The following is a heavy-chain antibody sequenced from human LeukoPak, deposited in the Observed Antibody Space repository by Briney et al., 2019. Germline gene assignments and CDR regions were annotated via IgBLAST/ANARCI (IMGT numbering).Heavy chain of an antibody. CDR1: GGSISSYY. V-gene: IGHV4-4*07. CDR3: ARSVDTAMVPAFDI. D-gene: IGHD5-18*01. Sequence: SETLSLTCTVSGGSISSYYWSWIRQPAGKGLEWIGRIYTSGSTNYNPSLKSRVTMSVDTSKNQFSLKLSSVTAADTAVYYCARSVDTAMVPAFDIWGQGTMVTVSS. CDR2: IYTSGST. J-gene: IGHJ3*02.